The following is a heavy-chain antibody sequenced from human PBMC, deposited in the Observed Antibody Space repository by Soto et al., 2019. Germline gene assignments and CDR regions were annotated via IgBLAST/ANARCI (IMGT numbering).Heavy chain of an antibody. J-gene: IGHJ4*02. CDR2: IYYIGNT. D-gene: IGHD1-1*01. V-gene: IGHV4-39*01. CDR1: GGSISSSNYY. Sequence: SETLSLTCSVSGGSISSSNYYWAWIRQPPGKGLEWIGSIYYIGNTYYNPSLKSRVTMSVDTSKNQFSLKVTSVTAADTAIYYCARDDRTNGYNYDYSGQGHLVTVSS. CDR3: ARDDRTNGYNYDY.